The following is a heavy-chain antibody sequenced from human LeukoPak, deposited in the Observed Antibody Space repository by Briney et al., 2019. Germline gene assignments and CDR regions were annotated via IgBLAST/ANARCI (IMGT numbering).Heavy chain of an antibody. CDR1: GFTFSSYA. D-gene: IGHD3-3*01. V-gene: IGHV3-23*01. CDR2: ISGGGGTT. CDR3: AKDHYDFWSAPAWMDV. Sequence: GGSLRLSCAASGFTFSSYAMSWVRQAPGKGLEWVSAISGGGGTTYYADSVKGRFTISRDNSKNTPYLQMSSLRDEDTAVYYCAKDHYDFWSAPAWMDVWGKGTTVTVSS. J-gene: IGHJ6*04.